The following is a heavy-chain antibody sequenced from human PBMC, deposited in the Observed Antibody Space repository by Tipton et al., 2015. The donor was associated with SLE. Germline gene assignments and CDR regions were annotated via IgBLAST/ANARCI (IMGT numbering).Heavy chain of an antibody. CDR1: GFTFSIYG. J-gene: IGHJ4*02. D-gene: IGHD1-26*01. CDR2: IRFDGNIK. V-gene: IGHV3-30*02. CDR3: ASIIGATNPSDF. Sequence: SLRLSCAASGFTFSIYGMHWVRQAPGKGLEWVSFIRFDGNIKQYADSVKGRFTISRDNSKKMLSLQMNSLRAEDTSIYYCASIIGATNPSDFWGQGTLVTVSS.